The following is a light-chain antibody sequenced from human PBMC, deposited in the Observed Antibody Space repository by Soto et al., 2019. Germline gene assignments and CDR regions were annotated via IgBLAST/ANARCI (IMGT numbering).Light chain of an antibody. CDR3: SSYTSSSTL. J-gene: IGLJ1*01. V-gene: IGLV2-14*01. CDR1: SSDVGGYNY. CDR2: AVT. Sequence: VLTQPASVSGSPGQSITISCTGTSSDVGGYNYVSWYQQHPGKAPKLMIYAVTDRPSGVSSRFSGSKSGNTASLTISGLQAEDEADYYCSSYTSSSTLFGTGTKATVL.